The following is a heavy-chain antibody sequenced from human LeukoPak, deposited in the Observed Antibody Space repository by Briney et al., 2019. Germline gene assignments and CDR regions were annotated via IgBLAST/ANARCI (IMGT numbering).Heavy chain of an antibody. V-gene: IGHV1-18*01. Sequence: ASVKVSCKASGYSFTDFGVTWVRQAPGQGLEWMGWISVYNGNTNCAQKIQGRMTLTTDTSTNTAYMDIRSLRYDDTAVYYCAATTYSGGYYRGVALDIWGQGTMVTVSS. D-gene: IGHD1-26*01. CDR1: GYSFTDFG. CDR3: AATTYSGGYYRGVALDI. CDR2: ISVYNGNT. J-gene: IGHJ3*02.